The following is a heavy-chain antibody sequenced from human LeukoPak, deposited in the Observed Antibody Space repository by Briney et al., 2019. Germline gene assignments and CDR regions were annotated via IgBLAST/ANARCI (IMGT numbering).Heavy chain of an antibody. D-gene: IGHD4-11*01. J-gene: IGHJ4*02. Sequence: PSETLSLTCTVSGSSISDYYWSWIRQPPGKGLEWIGYISYSGSTNYNPSLKSRVTISLDTSKNQFSLKLSSVTAADTAVYYCARDLSYSHSPLGYWGQGALVTVSS. CDR1: GSSISDYY. CDR2: ISYSGST. CDR3: ARDLSYSHSPLGY. V-gene: IGHV4-59*01.